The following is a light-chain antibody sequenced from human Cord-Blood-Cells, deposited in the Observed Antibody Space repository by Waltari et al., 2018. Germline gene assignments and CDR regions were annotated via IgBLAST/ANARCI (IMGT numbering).Light chain of an antibody. CDR3: CSYAGSYV. J-gene: IGLJ1*01. CDR2: EGS. Sequence: QSALTQPASVSGSPGQSITISCTGTSSDVGSYNLVSCYQQHPGKAPKLMIYEGSKLPSLVSNLFSSSKSGNTASLTISGLQTEDDSDYYCCSYAGSYVFGTGTNVTVL. V-gene: IGLV2-23*01. CDR1: SSDVGSYNL.